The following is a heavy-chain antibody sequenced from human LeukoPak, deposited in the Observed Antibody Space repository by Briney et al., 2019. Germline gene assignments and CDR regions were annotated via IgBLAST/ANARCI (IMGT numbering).Heavy chain of an antibody. CDR2: IYDSGST. D-gene: IGHD3-22*01. Sequence: SETLFLTCTVSGDSIRGSYKTWIRQPPGRGLEWIGYIYDSGSTNYNPSLKSRVTMSVDTSKNQFSLRLSSVTAADTAIYYCARVLPLYDHYYFDWWGQGTLVTVSS. CDR3: ARVLPLYDHYYFDW. J-gene: IGHJ4*02. CDR1: GDSIRGSY. V-gene: IGHV4-59*01.